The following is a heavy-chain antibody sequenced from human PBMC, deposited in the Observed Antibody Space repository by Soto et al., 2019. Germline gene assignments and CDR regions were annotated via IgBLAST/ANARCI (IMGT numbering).Heavy chain of an antibody. Sequence: GGSLRLSCAASGFTFSDHYMTWVRQAPGKGLEWVSYISGGGRTIYYADSVKGRFTVSRDNAKNLLYLQMSSLRAEDTAVYYCAGDPFCYASYYWGQGXLVTVSS. CDR3: AGDPFCYASYY. D-gene: IGHD2-2*01. J-gene: IGHJ4*02. CDR2: ISGGGRTI. CDR1: GFTFSDHY. V-gene: IGHV3-11*01.